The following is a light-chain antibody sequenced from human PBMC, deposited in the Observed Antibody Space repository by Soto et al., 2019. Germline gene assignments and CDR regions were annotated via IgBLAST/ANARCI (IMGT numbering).Light chain of an antibody. CDR2: GAF. CDR3: QQRNIGPPVT. Sequence: EIVLTQSPSTLSLSPGXRATLSXXSSPSVPNYLAWYQQKPGQAPRLLIYGAFNRATGIPARFSGSGSGADFTLTISSLEPEDFAVYYCQQRNIGPPVTFGQGTRLEIK. CDR1: PSVPNY. V-gene: IGKV3-11*01. J-gene: IGKJ5*01.